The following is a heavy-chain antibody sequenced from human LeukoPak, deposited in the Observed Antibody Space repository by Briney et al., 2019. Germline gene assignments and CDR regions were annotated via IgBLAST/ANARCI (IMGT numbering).Heavy chain of an antibody. J-gene: IGHJ4*02. V-gene: IGHV3-23*01. Sequence: PGGSLRLSCAASGFTFSSYAMSWVRQAPGKGLEWVSAITDSGIGTPYADSVMGRFTISRDNSKNTLYLQMNSLRAEDTAVYYCAKDYGGYLFDYWGQGTLVTVSS. CDR1: GFTFSSYA. D-gene: IGHD4-23*01. CDR2: ITDSGIGT. CDR3: AKDYGGYLFDY.